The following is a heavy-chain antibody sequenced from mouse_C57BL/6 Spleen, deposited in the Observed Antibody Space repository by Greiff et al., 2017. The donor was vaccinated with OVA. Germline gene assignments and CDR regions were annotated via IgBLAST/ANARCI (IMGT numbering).Heavy chain of an antibody. J-gene: IGHJ4*01. Sequence: QVQLQQSGAELVKPGASVKLSCKASGYTFTEYTIHWVKQRSGQGLEWIGWFYPGSGSIKYNEKFKDKATLTADKSSSTVYMEISRLTSEDSAVYFCARREDQGTGRGYAMDYWGQGTSVTVSS. CDR2: FYPGSGSI. D-gene: IGHD3-2*02. CDR3: ARREDQGTGRGYAMDY. CDR1: GYTFTEYT. V-gene: IGHV1-62-2*01.